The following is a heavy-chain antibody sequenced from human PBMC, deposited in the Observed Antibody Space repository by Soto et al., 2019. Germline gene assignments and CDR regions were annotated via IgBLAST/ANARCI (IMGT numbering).Heavy chain of an antibody. D-gene: IGHD2-2*03. CDR3: VKEYGYCSTGTCPFFDY. V-gene: IGHV3-30*18. CDR2: ISYDGRNK. J-gene: IGHJ4*02. Sequence: QVQLVESGGGVVQPGRSLRLSCAASGFTFSTYGMQWVRQAPGKGLEWVAVISYDGRNKYYVDSVKGRFTISRDNSKNTVYLEMNSLRAEDTAVYYCVKEYGYCSTGTCPFFDYWGQGTLVTVSS. CDR1: GFTFSTYG.